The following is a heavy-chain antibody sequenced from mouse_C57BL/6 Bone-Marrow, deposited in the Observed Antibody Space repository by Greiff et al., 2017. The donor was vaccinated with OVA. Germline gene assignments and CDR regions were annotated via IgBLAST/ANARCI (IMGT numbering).Heavy chain of an antibody. CDR3: TDDGYYFDY. Sequence: EVKVVESGGGLVQPGGSMKLSCVASGFTFSNYWMNWVRQSPEKGLEWVAQIRLKSDNYTKNYAESVKGRLTIARYDSKSIVYLQMNNLRAEDTGIYYCTDDGYYFDYWGQGTTLTVSS. D-gene: IGHD2-3*01. CDR2: IRLKSDNYTK. J-gene: IGHJ2*01. V-gene: IGHV6-3*01. CDR1: GFTFSNYW.